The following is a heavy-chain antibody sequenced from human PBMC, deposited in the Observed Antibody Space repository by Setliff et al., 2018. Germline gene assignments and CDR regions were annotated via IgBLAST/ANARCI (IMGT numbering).Heavy chain of an antibody. CDR2: VYYSGYT. D-gene: IGHD3-10*01. J-gene: IGHJ1*01. CDR3: ARVDFTMIQGVLGL. Sequence: SETLSLTCTVSGGSISSSSYYWGWIRQPPGKGMEWIGSVYYSGYTYYNPSLQSRVTISVDMSKNQFSMKLTSVTAADTAVYYCARVDFTMIQGVLGLWGQGTLVTVPQ. V-gene: IGHV4-39*07. CDR1: GGSISSSSYY.